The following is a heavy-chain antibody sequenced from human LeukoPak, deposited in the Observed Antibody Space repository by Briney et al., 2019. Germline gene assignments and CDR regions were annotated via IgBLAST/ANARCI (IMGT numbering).Heavy chain of an antibody. CDR2: IWYDGSNK. CDR1: GFTFSRYG. D-gene: IGHD4-17*01. Sequence: PGRSLRLSCAASGFTFSRYGMHWVRQAPGKGLEWVAVIWYDGSNKYYADSVKGRFTISRDNSKNTLYLQMNSLRAEDTAVYYCAKSGDDDGDYYWGQGTLVTVSS. CDR3: AKSGDDDGDYY. V-gene: IGHV3-33*06. J-gene: IGHJ4*02.